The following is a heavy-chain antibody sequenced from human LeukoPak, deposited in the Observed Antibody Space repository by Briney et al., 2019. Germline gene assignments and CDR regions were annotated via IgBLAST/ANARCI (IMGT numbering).Heavy chain of an antibody. V-gene: IGHV3-73*01. J-gene: IGHJ4*02. CDR1: GFTFSGSA. D-gene: IGHD3-3*01. Sequence: GGSLKLSCAASGFTFSGSAMHWVRQASGKGLEWVGRIRSKANSYAIAYAASAKGRFTISRDDSKNTAYLQMNSLKTEDTAVYYCTRHTNWYFDYWGQGTLVTVSS. CDR2: IRSKANSYAI. CDR3: TRHTNWYFDY.